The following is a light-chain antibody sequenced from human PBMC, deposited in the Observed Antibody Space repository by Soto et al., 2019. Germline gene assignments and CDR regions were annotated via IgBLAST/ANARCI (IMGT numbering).Light chain of an antibody. CDR1: QSVSSSY. CDR2: GAS. V-gene: IGKV3-20*01. J-gene: IGKJ2*01. Sequence: EIVLTQSPGTLSLSPGERATLSCRASQSVSSSYLAWYQQKPGQAPRLLIYGASSRATGIPDRFSGSGSRTDFTLTISRLEPEDFAVYYCQQYGSSPQTFGQGTKLEIK. CDR3: QQYGSSPQT.